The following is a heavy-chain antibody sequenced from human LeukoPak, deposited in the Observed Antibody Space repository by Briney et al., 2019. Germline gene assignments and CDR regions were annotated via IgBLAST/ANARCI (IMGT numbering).Heavy chain of an antibody. V-gene: IGHV4-38-2*01. D-gene: IGHD6-13*01. CDR1: GYSISHGYY. J-gene: IGHJ5*02. CDR2: VYYTGNA. Sequence: SETLSLTCAVSGYSISHGYYWGWVRQPPGKGLEWIGVVYYTGNAYYNPSLKSRLTTSVDTSNNQFSLRVTSVTGADTAVYYCARWVSSNRNWFDPWGQGTLVIVSS. CDR3: ARWVSSNRNWFDP.